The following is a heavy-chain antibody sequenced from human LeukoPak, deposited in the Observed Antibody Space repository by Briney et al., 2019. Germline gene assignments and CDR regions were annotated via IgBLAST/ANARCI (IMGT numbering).Heavy chain of an antibody. Sequence: QAGGSLRLSCAASGFTFSLYSMNWVRQAPGKGLEWVSYITSGSSTIYYAESVRGRFTISRDNAKNSLFLQMNSLRAEDMAVYYCARDGGGDYWGQGTLVTVSS. D-gene: IGHD3-16*01. J-gene: IGHJ4*02. CDR3: ARDGGGDY. CDR1: GFTFSLYS. CDR2: ITSGSSTI. V-gene: IGHV3-48*01.